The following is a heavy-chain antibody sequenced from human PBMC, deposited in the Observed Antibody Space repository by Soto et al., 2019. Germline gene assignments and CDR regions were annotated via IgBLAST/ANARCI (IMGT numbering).Heavy chain of an antibody. D-gene: IGHD3-9*01. Sequence: PGVSLRLSCAASSFTCSNAWMNWVRHAPGKGLEWVGRMKSKTDGGTTDYAAPVKGRFTISRDDSKNTLYLQMNSLKTEDTAVYYCTTHNILTAAASGYWGQGTLVTVSS. CDR1: SFTCSNAW. CDR3: TTHNILTAAASGY. CDR2: MKSKTDGGTT. J-gene: IGHJ4*02. V-gene: IGHV3-15*07.